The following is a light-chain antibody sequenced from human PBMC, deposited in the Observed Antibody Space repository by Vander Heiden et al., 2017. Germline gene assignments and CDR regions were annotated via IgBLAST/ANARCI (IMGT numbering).Light chain of an antibody. J-gene: IGKJ3*01. Sequence: IVMTQSTASLSLSPGERATPSCRASLSVSSNLAWYQQKPGQAPRLLIYGASTRGTGFPARFSGSGSGTEFTLTISSLQSEDVAVDYCQQHSKWPPFTFGPGTKVDI. CDR1: LSVSSN. V-gene: IGKV3-15*01. CDR3: QQHSKWPPFT. CDR2: GAS.